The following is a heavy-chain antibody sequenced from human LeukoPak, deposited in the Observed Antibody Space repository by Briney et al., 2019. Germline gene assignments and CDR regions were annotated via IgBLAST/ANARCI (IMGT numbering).Heavy chain of an antibody. CDR3: ARSPAYEAYYYYMDV. Sequence: PGGSLRLLCTASGLSLNNYAMRWVRQVPGKGLEWVSASSSSDGGKWYANSVKGRFTISRDNAKNSLHLQMNSLRAEDTALYYCARSPAYEAYYYYMDVWGKGTTVTVSS. V-gene: IGHV3-20*04. CDR2: SSSSDGGK. D-gene: IGHD2-2*01. CDR1: GLSLNNYA. J-gene: IGHJ6*03.